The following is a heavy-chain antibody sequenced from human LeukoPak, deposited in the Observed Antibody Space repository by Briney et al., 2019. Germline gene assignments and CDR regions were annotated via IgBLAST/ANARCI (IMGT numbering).Heavy chain of an antibody. V-gene: IGHV3-30*04. CDR2: ISYDGSSK. Sequence: GGSLRLSCAASGFTFSSYAVHWVRQAPGKGLEWVAVISYDGSSKYYADSVKGRFTISRDNSKNTLYLQMNSLRAEDTAVYYCARDGTESNAFDIWGQGTMVTVSS. CDR3: ARDGTESNAFDI. CDR1: GFTFSSYA. J-gene: IGHJ3*02. D-gene: IGHD1-26*01.